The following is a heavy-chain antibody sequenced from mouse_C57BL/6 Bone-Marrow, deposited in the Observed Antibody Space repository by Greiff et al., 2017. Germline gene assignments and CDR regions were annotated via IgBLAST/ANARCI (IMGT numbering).Heavy chain of an antibody. CDR3: AKLFYAMDY. V-gene: IGHV5-4*01. J-gene: IGHJ4*01. CDR1: GFTFSSYA. Sequence: EVQLVESGGGLVKPGGSLKLSCAASGFTFSSYAMSWVRQTPEKRLEWVATISDGGSYTYYPDNVKGRFTISRDNAKNNLYLQMSHLKSEDTAMYYCAKLFYAMDYWGQGTSVTVSS. CDR2: ISDGGSYT.